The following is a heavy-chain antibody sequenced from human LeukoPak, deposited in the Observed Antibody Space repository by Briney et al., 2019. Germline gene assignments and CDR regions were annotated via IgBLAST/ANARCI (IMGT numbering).Heavy chain of an antibody. CDR1: GFTFSSYA. V-gene: IGHV3-23*01. CDR3: AKDLLPYSGYEYEGYYFDY. D-gene: IGHD5-12*01. J-gene: IGHJ4*02. Sequence: GGSLRLSCAASGFTFSSYAMSWVRQAPGKGLEWVSAISGSGGSTYYADSVKGRFTISRDNSKNTLYLQMNSLRAEDTAVYYCAKDLLPYSGYEYEGYYFDYWGQGTLVTVSS. CDR2: ISGSGGST.